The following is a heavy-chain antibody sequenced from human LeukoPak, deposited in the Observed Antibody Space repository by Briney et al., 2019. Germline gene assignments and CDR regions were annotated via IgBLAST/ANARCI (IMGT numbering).Heavy chain of an antibody. Sequence: GGSLRLSCAASGFTFSSYWMSWVRQVPGKGLEWVANINQDRSEKSYVDSVKGRFTISRDNAKNSLYLQMNSLRAEDTAVYYCARDHCSSSSCYTYYGMELWGQGTTVTVSS. CDR3: ARDHCSSSSCYTYYGMEL. CDR1: GFTFSSYW. V-gene: IGHV3-7*01. D-gene: IGHD2-2*02. J-gene: IGHJ6*02. CDR2: INQDRSEK.